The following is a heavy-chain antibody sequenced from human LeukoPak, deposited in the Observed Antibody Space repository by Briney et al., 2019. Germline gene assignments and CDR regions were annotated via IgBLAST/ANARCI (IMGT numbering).Heavy chain of an antibody. CDR3: ARGVGYCSSTSCHPINYYYYYMDV. CDR1: GGSFSGYY. D-gene: IGHD2-2*01. J-gene: IGHJ6*03. CDR2: INHSGST. Sequence: SETLSLTCAVYGGSFSGYYWSWIRQPPGKGLEWIGEINHSGSTNYNPSLKSRVTISVDTSKNQFSLKLSSVTAADTAVYYCARGVGYCSSTSCHPINYYYYYMDVWGKGTTVTISS. V-gene: IGHV4-34*01.